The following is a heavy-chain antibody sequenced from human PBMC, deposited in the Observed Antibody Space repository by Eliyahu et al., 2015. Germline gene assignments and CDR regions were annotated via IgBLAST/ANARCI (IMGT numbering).Heavy chain of an antibody. CDR1: GFTFRDYY. CDR2: ISSSSTYI. CDR3: ARGGYCSSTNSYARAWFDT. J-gene: IGHJ5*02. Sequence: QVQLVEPGGGLVKPGGSLRLSCAASGFTFRDYYMSWIRQAPGKGLEWVSYISSSSTYINYADSVKGRFTISRDNAKNSLYLQMNSLRAEDTAVYYCARGGYCSSTNSYARAWFDTWGQGTLVTVSS. D-gene: IGHD2-2*01. V-gene: IGHV3-11*06.